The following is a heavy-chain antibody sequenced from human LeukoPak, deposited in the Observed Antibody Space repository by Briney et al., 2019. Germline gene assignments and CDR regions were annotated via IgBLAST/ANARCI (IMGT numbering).Heavy chain of an antibody. CDR1: GDSFPVNYYY. Sequence: SETLSLTCTVSGDSFPVNYYYWGWFRQPPGKGLEWIGSFHDAESTSYNPSLKSRASMSMDTSKNQIILMLTSVTAADTAVYYCAKDPYSGSYFDYWGQGTLVTVSS. CDR3: AKDPYSGSYFDY. J-gene: IGHJ4*02. V-gene: IGHV4-39*06. D-gene: IGHD1-26*01. CDR2: FHDAEST.